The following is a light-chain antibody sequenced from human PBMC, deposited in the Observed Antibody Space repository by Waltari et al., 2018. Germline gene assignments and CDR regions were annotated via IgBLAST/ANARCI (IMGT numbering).Light chain of an antibody. V-gene: IGKV1-5*03. CDR3: QPYISYSRP. J-gene: IGKJ1*01. Sequence: DIQLTQSPSTLSSAVADRVSITRRASQSISSWLAWYQQNQVKAPKLLIYKASSLESGVPSRLRGSGPGTECTLTISSLQPDDFATYYCQPYISYSRPLGQGTKVEI. CDR1: QSISSW. CDR2: KAS.